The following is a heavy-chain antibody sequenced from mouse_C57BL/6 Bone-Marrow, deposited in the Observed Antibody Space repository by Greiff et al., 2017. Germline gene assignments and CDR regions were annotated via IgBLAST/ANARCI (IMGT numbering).Heavy chain of an antibody. Sequence: VQLQQPGAELVKPGASVKMSCKASGYTFTSYWITWVKQRPGQGLEWIGDIYPGSGSTNYNEKFKSKATLTVDTSSSTAYMQLSSLTSEDSAVYYCARGYYYGSSYGAMDYWGQGTSGTVSS. CDR3: ARGYYYGSSYGAMDY. J-gene: IGHJ4*01. V-gene: IGHV1-55*01. CDR2: IYPGSGST. D-gene: IGHD1-1*01. CDR1: GYTFTSYW.